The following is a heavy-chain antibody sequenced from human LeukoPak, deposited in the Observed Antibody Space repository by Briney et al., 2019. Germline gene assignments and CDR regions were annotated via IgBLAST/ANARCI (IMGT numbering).Heavy chain of an antibody. CDR2: INHSGST. V-gene: IGHV4-34*01. D-gene: IGHD6-19*01. Sequence: PSETLSLTCAVYGGSFSGYYWSWVRQPPGKGLEWIGEINHSGSTNYNPSLKSRVTISVDTSKSQFSLKLSSVTAADTAVYYCARVGGSGWYIFDYWGQGTLVTVSS. CDR1: GGSFSGYY. CDR3: ARVGGSGWYIFDY. J-gene: IGHJ4*02.